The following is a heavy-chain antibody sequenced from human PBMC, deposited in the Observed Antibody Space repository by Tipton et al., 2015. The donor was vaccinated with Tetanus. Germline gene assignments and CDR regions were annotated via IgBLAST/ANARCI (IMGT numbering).Heavy chain of an antibody. CDR2: ISSSGSTI. D-gene: IGHD3-22*01. CDR1: GFTFSDYY. V-gene: IGHV3-11*01. CDR3: ARDGGYYDSSGYWIYFDY. Sequence: SLRLSCAASGFTFSDYYMSWIHQAPGKGLEWVSYISSSGSTIYYADSVKGRFTISRDNAKNSLYLQMNSLRAEDTAVYYCARDGGYYDSSGYWIYFDYWGQGTLVTVSS. J-gene: IGHJ4*02.